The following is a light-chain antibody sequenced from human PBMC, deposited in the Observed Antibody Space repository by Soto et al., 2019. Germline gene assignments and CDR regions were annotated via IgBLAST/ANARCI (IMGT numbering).Light chain of an antibody. J-gene: IGKJ5*01. V-gene: IGKV2-30*01. Sequence: DVVLTQSPLSLPVTLGQPASISCRSSQSLLYSDGNTYLNWFQQRPGQSPRRLIFDVSNRDSGVPDRFSGTGSGTDFTLKISRVDAEDVGVYYCMQGTHWPPLTFGQGTRLEIK. CDR1: QSLLYSDGNTY. CDR2: DVS. CDR3: MQGTHWPPLT.